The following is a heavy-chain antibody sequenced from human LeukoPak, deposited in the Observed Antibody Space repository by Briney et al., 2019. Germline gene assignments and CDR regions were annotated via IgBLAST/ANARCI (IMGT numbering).Heavy chain of an antibody. CDR1: GFPFSSYW. D-gene: IGHD2-2*01. J-gene: IGHJ5*02. CDR2: INSAGSST. V-gene: IGHV3-74*01. CDR3: ARDLKEYQLLVGIDP. Sequence: GGSLRLSCAASGFPFSSYWMHWVRQAPGKGLVWVSRINSAGSSTSYADSVKGRFTISRDNAKNTLYLQMNSLRAEDTAVYYCARDLKEYQLLVGIDPWGQGTLVTVSS.